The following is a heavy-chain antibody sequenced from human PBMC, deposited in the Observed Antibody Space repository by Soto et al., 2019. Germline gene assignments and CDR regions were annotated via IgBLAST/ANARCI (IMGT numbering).Heavy chain of an antibody. J-gene: IGHJ4*02. D-gene: IGHD6-13*01. Sequence: QVQLVQSGAEVKKPGSSVKVSCKASGGTFSSYAISWVRQAPGQGLEWMGGIIPIFGTANYAQKCQGRVTITADKSTSTAYMERSSLRSEDRAVYYCARIEPGIAAAGPGYWGQGTLVTVSS. CDR2: IIPIFGTA. CDR3: ARIEPGIAAAGPGY. V-gene: IGHV1-69*06. CDR1: GGTFSSYA.